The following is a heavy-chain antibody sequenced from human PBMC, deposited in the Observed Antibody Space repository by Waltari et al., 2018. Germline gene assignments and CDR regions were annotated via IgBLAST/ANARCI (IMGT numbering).Heavy chain of an antibody. D-gene: IGHD2-2*01. V-gene: IGHV4-34*01. CDR3: ARFDCSSTSCYRYYYYGMDV. Sequence: QVQLQQWGAGLLKPSETLSLPCAVHGGSFSGDYWSWIRQPPGKGLEWIGEINHSGSTNYNPSLKSRVTISVDTSKNQFSLKLRSVTAADTAVYYCARFDCSSTSCYRYYYYGMDVWGQGTTVTVSS. CDR1: GGSFSGDY. J-gene: IGHJ6*02. CDR2: INHSGST.